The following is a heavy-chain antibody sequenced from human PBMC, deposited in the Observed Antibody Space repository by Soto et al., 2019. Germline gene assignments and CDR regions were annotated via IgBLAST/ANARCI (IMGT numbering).Heavy chain of an antibody. V-gene: IGHV1-69*04. CDR3: ARDQAVYSSSRSYYYYMDV. CDR1: GGTFSSYT. D-gene: IGHD6-13*01. CDR2: IIPILGIA. Sequence: SVKVSCKASGGTFSSYTISWVRQAPGQGLEWMGRIIPILGIANYAQKFQGRVTITADKSTSTAYMELSSLRSEDTAVYYCARDQAVYSSSRSYYYYMDVWGKGTKVTVSS. J-gene: IGHJ6*03.